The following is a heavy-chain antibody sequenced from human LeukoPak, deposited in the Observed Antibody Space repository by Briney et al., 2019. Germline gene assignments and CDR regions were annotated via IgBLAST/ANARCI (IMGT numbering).Heavy chain of an antibody. J-gene: IGHJ4*02. Sequence: PSQTLSLTCTVSGGSISSGDYYWSWIRQPPGKGLEWIGYIYYSGSTNYNPSLKSRVTISVDTSKNQFSLKLSSVTAADTAVYYCAKAVVAATGYYFDYWGQGTLVTVSS. CDR3: AKAVVAATGYYFDY. V-gene: IGHV4-61*08. D-gene: IGHD2-15*01. CDR2: IYYSGST. CDR1: GGSISSGDYY.